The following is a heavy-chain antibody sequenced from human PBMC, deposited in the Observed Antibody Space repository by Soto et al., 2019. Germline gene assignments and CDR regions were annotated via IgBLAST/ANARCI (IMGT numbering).Heavy chain of an antibody. Sequence: ASVNLSCKTSGYTFTSYGIGWVRQAPGQGLEWMGWISAYNGNTNCAQKLQGRVTMTTDTSTSTAYMALKSLRSDDTAVYFCARGYCSGGRCYFGWFDPWGQGTLVTSP. J-gene: IGHJ5*02. V-gene: IGHV1-18*01. CDR1: GYTFTSYG. CDR3: ARGYCSGGRCYFGWFDP. D-gene: IGHD2-15*01. CDR2: ISAYNGNT.